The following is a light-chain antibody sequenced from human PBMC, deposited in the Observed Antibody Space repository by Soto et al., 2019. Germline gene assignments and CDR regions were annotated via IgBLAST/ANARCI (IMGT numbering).Light chain of an antibody. J-gene: IGLJ3*02. CDR2: GNR. CDR3: QAYDDSLTAFV. V-gene: IGLV1-40*01. Sequence: QAVVTQPPPVSGAPGQRVTISCTGNNSNLGAGYDVHWYQQLPGAAPKLVIFGNRNRPSGVPERFSGSKSGTSASLAITGLQAEDEADYYCQAYDDSLTAFVFGGGTKLTVL. CDR1: NSNLGAGYD.